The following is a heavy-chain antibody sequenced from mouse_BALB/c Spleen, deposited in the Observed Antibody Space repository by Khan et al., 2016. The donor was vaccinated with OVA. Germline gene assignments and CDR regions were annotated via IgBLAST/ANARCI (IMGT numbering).Heavy chain of an antibody. V-gene: IGHV1-26*01. CDR3: ARGYDFIAY. Sequence: VQLKQSGPDLVKPGASVKISCKASGYSFTLYYMTWVKQSHGKSLEWIGRVNPKTGGSDYNQEFKGKAILTVDKSSNTAYMELHSLTSEDSAVYYCARGYDFIAYWGQGTLVTVSA. J-gene: IGHJ3*01. CDR2: VNPKTGGS. D-gene: IGHD2-14*01. CDR1: GYSFTLYY.